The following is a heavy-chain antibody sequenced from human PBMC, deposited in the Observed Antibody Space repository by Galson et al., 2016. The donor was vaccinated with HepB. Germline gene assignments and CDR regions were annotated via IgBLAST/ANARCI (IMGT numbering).Heavy chain of an antibody. CDR1: GDSITPNW. Sequence: ETLSLTCVVSGDSITPNWWSWVRQPPGKGLDWIGEIHHSGTTYFNPSLNSRITISLDKSRNQLPLPLTSVTAADTAVSYCARHVAVSGTRGFDSWGQGILVTVSS. V-gene: IGHV4/OR15-8*02. D-gene: IGHD3-3*01. J-gene: IGHJ4*01. CDR3: ARHVAVSGTRGFDS. CDR2: IHHSGTT.